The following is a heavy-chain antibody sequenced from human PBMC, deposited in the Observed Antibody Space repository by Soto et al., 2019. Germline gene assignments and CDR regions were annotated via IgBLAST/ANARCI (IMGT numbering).Heavy chain of an antibody. CDR1: GDSISSLNW. CDR2: IHHGGST. J-gene: IGHJ4*02. CDR3: TRGLFSGSSYSGSWYYFDS. D-gene: IGHD1-26*01. V-gene: IGHV4-4*02. Sequence: SETLSLTCAVSGDSISSLNWWSWVRQPPGKGLEWIGEIHHGGSTNYNPSLMSRVTISVDKSKNQFSLELSSVTAADTAVYYCTRGLFSGSSYSGSWYYFDSWGQGTMVTVS.